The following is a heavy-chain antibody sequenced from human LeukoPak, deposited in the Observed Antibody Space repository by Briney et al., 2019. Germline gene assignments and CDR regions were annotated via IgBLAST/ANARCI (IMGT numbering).Heavy chain of an antibody. CDR3: ATLIVATTGRDY. CDR1: GFTFSSYA. D-gene: IGHD5-12*01. V-gene: IGHV3-30-3*01. Sequence: HPGRSLRLSCAASGFTFSSYAMHWVRQAPGKGLEWVAVISYDGSNKYYADSVKGRFTISRDNSKNTLYLQMNSLRAEDTAVYYCATLIVATTGRDYWGQGTLVTVSS. J-gene: IGHJ4*02. CDR2: ISYDGSNK.